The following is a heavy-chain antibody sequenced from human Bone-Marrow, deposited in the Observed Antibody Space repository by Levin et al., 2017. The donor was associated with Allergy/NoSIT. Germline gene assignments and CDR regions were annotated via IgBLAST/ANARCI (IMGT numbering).Heavy chain of an antibody. V-gene: IGHV3-48*03. CDR2: INAGGSTR. CDR3: AREATTLPDY. Sequence: GGSLRLSCAASGFTFSSFEMNWVRQAPGKGLEWISYINAGGSTRNYADPVKGRFTISSDNAKSSLYLQMDSLRVDDTAVYFCAREATTLPDYWGQGTLVTVSS. J-gene: IGHJ4*02. D-gene: IGHD4-17*01. CDR1: GFTFSSFE.